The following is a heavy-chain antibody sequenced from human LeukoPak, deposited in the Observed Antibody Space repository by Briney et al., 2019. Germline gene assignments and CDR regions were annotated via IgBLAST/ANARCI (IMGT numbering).Heavy chain of an antibody. CDR2: IDSGGGDT. Sequence: PGGSLRLSCAASGFTFSSHAMGWVRQAPGKGLEWVSAIDSGGGDTYYADSVKGRFTISRDNSKNTLYLQMNGLRAEDTAVYYCAKRAAGTPLGTFDCWGQGTLVTVS. CDR3: AKRAAGTPLGTFDC. D-gene: IGHD1/OR15-1a*01. CDR1: GFTFSSHA. V-gene: IGHV3-23*01. J-gene: IGHJ4*02.